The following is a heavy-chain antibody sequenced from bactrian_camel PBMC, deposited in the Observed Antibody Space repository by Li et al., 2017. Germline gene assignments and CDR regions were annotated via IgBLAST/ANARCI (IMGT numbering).Heavy chain of an antibody. Sequence: VQLVESGGGSVQAGGSLRLSCTASGFTFDDSDLDWYRKAPGNECELVSKISSDGTTYYADSVKGRFTISQDNPKNTLYLQMNDLKPEDTAVYYCAARDRPYGLSGALDHSRYDYWGQGTQVTVS. CDR1: GFTFDDSD. J-gene: IGHJ4*01. D-gene: IGHD3*01. CDR2: ISSDGTT. V-gene: IGHV3S60*01. CDR3: AARDRPYGLSGALDHSRYDY.